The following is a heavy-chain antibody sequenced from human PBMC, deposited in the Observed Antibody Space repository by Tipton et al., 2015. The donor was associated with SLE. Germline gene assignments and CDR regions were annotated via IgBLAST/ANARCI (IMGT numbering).Heavy chain of an antibody. CDR2: IHHSGST. J-gene: IGHJ4*02. CDR3: ARLAGRRFPFDS. Sequence: TLSLTCTVSGGSIGTDYWSWIRQPPGKGLEWIGEIHHSGSTNYKQSLKSRVTISLDTSKNQFSLKLSSVTAADTAVYFCARLAGRRFPFDSWGQGTLVTVSS. D-gene: IGHD6-6*01. CDR1: GGSIGTDY. V-gene: IGHV4-34*01.